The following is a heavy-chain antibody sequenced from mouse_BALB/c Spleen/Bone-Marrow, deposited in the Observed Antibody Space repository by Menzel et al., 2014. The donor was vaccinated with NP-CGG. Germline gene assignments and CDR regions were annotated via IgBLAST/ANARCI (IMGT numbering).Heavy chain of an antibody. J-gene: IGHJ4*01. D-gene: IGHD1-1*01. Sequence: VQRVESGPGLVAPSQSLSITCTVSGFSLTSYGVHWVRQPPGKGLEWLGVIWAGGSTNYNSALMSRLSISKDNSKSQVFLKMNSLQTDDTAMYYCARDYYGSHYAMDYWGQGTSVTVSS. CDR2: IWAGGST. CDR1: GFSLTSYG. CDR3: ARDYYGSHYAMDY. V-gene: IGHV2-9*02.